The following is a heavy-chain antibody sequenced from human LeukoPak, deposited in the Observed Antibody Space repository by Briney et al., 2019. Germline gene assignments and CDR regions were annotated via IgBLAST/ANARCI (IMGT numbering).Heavy chain of an antibody. V-gene: IGHV3-7*01. J-gene: IGHJ5*02. CDR3: ARGVGYCSSTSCYSWFDP. CDR1: SFTFSSYW. D-gene: IGHD2-2*02. Sequence: GGSLRLSCAASSFTFSSYWMTWVRQAPGKGLEWVANIKEGGSKTFYVDSVKGRFTISRDNAKNSLYLQMNSLRAEDTAVYYCARGVGYCSSTSCYSWFDPWGQGTLVTVSS. CDR2: IKEGGSKT.